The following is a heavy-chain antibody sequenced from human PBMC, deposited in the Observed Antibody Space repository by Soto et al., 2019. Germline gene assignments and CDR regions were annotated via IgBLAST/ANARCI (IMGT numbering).Heavy chain of an antibody. Sequence: GGSLRLSCAASGFTFSTYVVHWVRQAPGKGPEWVAVISYDGSIKCYADSVKGRFSISRDNSKNMVSLQMSSLRAEDTAVYYCTRMYYYDSSGPVGVAFDIWGQGTMVTVSS. CDR3: TRMYYYDSSGPVGVAFDI. J-gene: IGHJ3*02. V-gene: IGHV3-30*14. CDR2: ISYDGSIK. CDR1: GFTFSTYV. D-gene: IGHD3-22*01.